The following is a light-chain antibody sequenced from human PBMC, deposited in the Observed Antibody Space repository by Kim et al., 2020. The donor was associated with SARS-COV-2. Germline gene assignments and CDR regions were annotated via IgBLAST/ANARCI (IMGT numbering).Light chain of an antibody. CDR2: DNN. CDR3: GTWDTSLTAGV. CDR1: SSNIGNNY. J-gene: IGLJ2*01. V-gene: IGLV1-51*01. Sequence: GQVVTNSCSGNSSNIGNNYVSWYQQFPGTAPKLLIYDNNKRPSGIPDRFSGSKSGTSATLGITGLQTGDEAVYHCGTWDTSLTAGVFGGGTQLTVL.